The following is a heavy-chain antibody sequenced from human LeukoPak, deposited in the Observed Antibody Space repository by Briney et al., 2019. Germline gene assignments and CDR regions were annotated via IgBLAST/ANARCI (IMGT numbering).Heavy chain of an antibody. CDR1: GFTFSSYS. D-gene: IGHD3-10*01. J-gene: IGHJ4*02. Sequence: PGGSLRLSCAASGFTFSSYSMNWVRQAPGQGLEWMGWINPNSGRTNYAQNFQGRVTMTRDPSISTAYMEVSRLRSDDTAVYYCVREGRGPQTDYWGQGALVTVSS. V-gene: IGHV1-2*02. CDR3: VREGRGPQTDY. CDR2: INPNSGRT.